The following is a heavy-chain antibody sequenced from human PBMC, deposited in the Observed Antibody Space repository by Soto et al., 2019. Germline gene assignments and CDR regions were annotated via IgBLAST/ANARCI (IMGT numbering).Heavy chain of an antibody. V-gene: IGHV4-59*01. Sequence: QVQLQESGPGLVKPSETLSLTCTVSGGSISSYYWSWIRQPPGKGLEWIGYIYYSGSTNYNPSLKSRVTISVDTSKNQFSLKLSSVTAADTAVYYCARAGDCGGDCYMWYFDLWGRGTLVTVSS. D-gene: IGHD2-21*02. CDR3: ARAGDCGGDCYMWYFDL. CDR1: GGSISSYY. J-gene: IGHJ2*01. CDR2: IYYSGST.